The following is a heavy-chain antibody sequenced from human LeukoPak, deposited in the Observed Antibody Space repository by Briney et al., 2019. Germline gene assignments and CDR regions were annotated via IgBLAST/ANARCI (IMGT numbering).Heavy chain of an antibody. J-gene: IGHJ4*02. CDR3: AKGPNYFDS. Sequence: GGSLRLSCAASGFSFSNYWMHWVRQAPGNGLVWVTRMNSDGSTTYYADSVQGRFTISRDNAKNTLYLQMNSLRAEDTAMYFCAKGPNYFDSWGQGTQVTVSS. V-gene: IGHV3-74*01. CDR1: GFSFSNYW. CDR2: MNSDGSTT.